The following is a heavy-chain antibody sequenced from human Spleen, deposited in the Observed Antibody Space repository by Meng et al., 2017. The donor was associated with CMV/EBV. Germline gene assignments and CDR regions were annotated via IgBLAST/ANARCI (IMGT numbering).Heavy chain of an antibody. D-gene: IGHD3-22*01. CDR3: AKGQFFYESGGYLILDS. J-gene: IGHJ4*02. CDR2: ISSSGSTR. Sequence: GGSLRLSCAASGFTFSDHYMTWIRQAPGRGLEWVSDISSSGSTRYYADSVKGRFTISRDNGKNSLSLQMNSLRVEDTAVYYCAKGQFFYESGGYLILDSWGQGALVTVSS. V-gene: IGHV3-11*01. CDR1: GFTFSDHY.